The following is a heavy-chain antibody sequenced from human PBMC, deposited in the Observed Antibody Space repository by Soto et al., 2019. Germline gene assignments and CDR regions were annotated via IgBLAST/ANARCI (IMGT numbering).Heavy chain of an antibody. CDR1: GAPFRGYY. CDR2: VYYLGST. CDR3: VIYGMGPYLHH. J-gene: IGHJ1*01. V-gene: IGHV4-59*01. Sequence: QVQLQESGPGLVKPSETLSLTCTVSGAPFRGYYWSSIRQPPGKGLEWVGYVYYLGSTKYNPSLKSRVSISADTSKNQFSLRLRSVTAADTAVYYCVIYGMGPYLHHWGQGTLVAVAS. D-gene: IGHD3-10*01.